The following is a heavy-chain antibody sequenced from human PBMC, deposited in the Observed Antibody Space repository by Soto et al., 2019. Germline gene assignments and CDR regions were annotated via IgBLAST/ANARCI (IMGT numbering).Heavy chain of an antibody. CDR2: IKSKTDGGTT. CDR1: GFTFSNAW. Sequence: PGGSLRLSCAASGFTFSNAWMSWVRLAPGKGLEWVGRIKSKTDGGTTDYAAPAKGRFTISRDDSKNTLYLQMNSLKTEDTAVYYFTTVYGDCVSDYSAQGTLVTVSS. V-gene: IGHV3-15*01. J-gene: IGHJ4*02. D-gene: IGHD2-21*01. CDR3: TTVYGDCVSDY.